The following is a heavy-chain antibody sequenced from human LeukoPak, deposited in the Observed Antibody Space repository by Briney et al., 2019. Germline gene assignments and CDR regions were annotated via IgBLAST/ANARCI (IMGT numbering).Heavy chain of an antibody. CDR3: ASRYCSGGSCFSRDYYYYYMDV. J-gene: IGHJ6*03. D-gene: IGHD2-15*01. V-gene: IGHV1-69*13. Sequence: SVKVSCKTSGGTFRNYGFTWVRRAPGQGLEWMGGIIPIFGTGKYAQKFQGRVTVIADEFTSTAYMELSSLRSEDTAVYYCASRYCSGGSCFSRDYYYYYMDVWGKGTTVTVSS. CDR2: IIPIFGTG. CDR1: GGTFRNYG.